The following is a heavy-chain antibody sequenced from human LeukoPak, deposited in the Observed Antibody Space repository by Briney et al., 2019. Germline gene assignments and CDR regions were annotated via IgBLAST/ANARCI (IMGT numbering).Heavy chain of an antibody. CDR3: ARGRREAYYDILTGGNWFDP. Sequence: GGSLRLSCAASGFTFSSYGMHWVRQAPGKGLEWVSSISSSSSYIYYADSVKGRFTISRDNAKNSLYLQMNSLRAEDTAVYYCARGRREAYYDILTGGNWFDPWGQGTLVTVSS. V-gene: IGHV3-21*01. D-gene: IGHD3-9*01. CDR1: GFTFSSYG. J-gene: IGHJ5*02. CDR2: ISSSSSYI.